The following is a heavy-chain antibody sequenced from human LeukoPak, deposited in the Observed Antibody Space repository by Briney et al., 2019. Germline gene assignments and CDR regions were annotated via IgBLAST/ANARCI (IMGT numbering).Heavy chain of an antibody. V-gene: IGHV3-15*01. D-gene: IGHD3-10*01. CDR2: IKSKTDGGTT. J-gene: IGHJ4*02. Sequence: GGSLRLSCAASGFSFSIFWMHWVRQAPGKGLEWVGRIKSKTDGGTTDYAAPVKGRFTISRDDSKNTLYLQMNSLKTEDTAVYYCTTYGSGRKFDYWGQGILVTVSS. CDR1: GFSFSIFW. CDR3: TTYGSGRKFDY.